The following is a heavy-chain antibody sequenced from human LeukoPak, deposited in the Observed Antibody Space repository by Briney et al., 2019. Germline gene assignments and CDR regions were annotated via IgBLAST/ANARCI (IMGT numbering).Heavy chain of an antibody. CDR2: ISYDGSNK. J-gene: IGHJ4*02. Sequence: PGGSLRLSCAASGFTFSSYAMHWVRQAPGKGLEWVAVISYDGSNKYYADSVKGRFTISRDNSRSTLYLQMSRLRVEDTAVYYCAKEVNNGFDYWGQGTLVTVSS. CDR3: AKEVNNGFDY. CDR1: GFTFSSYA. D-gene: IGHD1-14*01. V-gene: IGHV3-30-3*01.